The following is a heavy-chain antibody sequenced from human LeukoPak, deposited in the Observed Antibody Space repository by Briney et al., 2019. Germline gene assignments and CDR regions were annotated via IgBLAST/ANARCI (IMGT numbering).Heavy chain of an antibody. Sequence: SETLSLTCTVSGGSISSYYWSWLRQPPGKGLEWIGYIDYSRSTNYNPSLKSRVTISVDTSKNQFSLKLSSVTAAVTAVYYCARGFRIYCSGGSCYSGYFDLWGRGTLVTASS. D-gene: IGHD2-15*01. CDR3: ARGFRIYCSGGSCYSGYFDL. J-gene: IGHJ2*01. V-gene: IGHV4-59*01. CDR1: GGSISSYY. CDR2: IDYSRST.